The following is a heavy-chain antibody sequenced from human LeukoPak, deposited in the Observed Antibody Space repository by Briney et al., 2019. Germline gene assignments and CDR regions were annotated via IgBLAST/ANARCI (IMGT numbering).Heavy chain of an antibody. J-gene: IGHJ4*02. V-gene: IGHV1-2*02. CDR3: ARAGFDWSIGDRYYFDY. CDR1: GYTFTGYY. Sequence: GASVKVSCKASGYTFTGYYMHWVRQAPGQGLEWMGWINPNSGGTNYAQKFQGRVTMTRDTSISTAYMELSRLRSDDTAVYYCARAGFDWSIGDRYYFDYWGQGTLVTVSS. D-gene: IGHD3-9*01. CDR2: INPNSGGT.